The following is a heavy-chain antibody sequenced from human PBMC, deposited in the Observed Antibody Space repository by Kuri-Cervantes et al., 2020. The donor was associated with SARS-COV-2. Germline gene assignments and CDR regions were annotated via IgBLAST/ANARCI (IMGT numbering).Heavy chain of an antibody. J-gene: IGHJ4*02. CDR2: INHSGST. V-gene: IGHV4-34*01. CDR1: GGSFSGYY. Sequence: GSLRLSCAVYGGSFSGYYWSWIRQPPGKGLEWIGEINHSGSTNYNPSLKSRVTISVDTSKNQSSLKLSSVTAADTAVYYCARLPARPWYFDYWGQGTLVTVSS. CDR3: ARLPARPWYFDY.